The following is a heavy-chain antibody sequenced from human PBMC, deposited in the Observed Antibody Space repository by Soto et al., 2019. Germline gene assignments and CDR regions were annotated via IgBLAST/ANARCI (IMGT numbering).Heavy chain of an antibody. D-gene: IGHD1-26*01. V-gene: IGHV1-18*04. CDR3: ARDRVVGATVGRAYSYSGMDV. J-gene: IGHJ6*02. CDR1: GYTFNSYG. Sequence: QVLLVQSGAEVKKPGASVKVSCKASGYTFNSYGISWVRQAPGQGLEWMGWISPYNGNTNYAQKLQGRGTMTTDTSTSTAYMDLRSLRSDDTAVYYCARDRVVGATVGRAYSYSGMDVWGQGTTVTVSS. CDR2: ISPYNGNT.